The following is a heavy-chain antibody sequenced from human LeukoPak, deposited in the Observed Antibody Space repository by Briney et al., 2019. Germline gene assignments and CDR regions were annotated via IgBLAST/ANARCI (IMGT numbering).Heavy chain of an antibody. CDR2: FHYSGTT. V-gene: IGHV4-59*01. CDR3: ARDPQFGH. J-gene: IGHJ4*02. CDR1: GGSISGYY. Sequence: SETLSLTCTISGGSISGYYWNWIRQPPGKGLEWIGYFHYSGTTIYNPSLKSRVTMSVDTSKNQFSLTLRSVTAADTALYFCARDPQFGHWGQGTLVTVSS. D-gene: IGHD3-16*01.